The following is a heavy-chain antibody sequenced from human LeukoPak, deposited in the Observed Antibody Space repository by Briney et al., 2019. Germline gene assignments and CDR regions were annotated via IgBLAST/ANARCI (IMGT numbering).Heavy chain of an antibody. Sequence: PSETLSLTCTVSGGSISNYYWSWIRQPAGKGLEWIGHIHTSGTTNYNPSLKSRVATSVDTSKNQFSLKVTSMTAADTAVYYCARFLPDLWGRGTLVTVSS. CDR2: IHTSGTT. CDR1: GGSISNYY. J-gene: IGHJ2*01. V-gene: IGHV4-4*07. CDR3: ARFLPDL.